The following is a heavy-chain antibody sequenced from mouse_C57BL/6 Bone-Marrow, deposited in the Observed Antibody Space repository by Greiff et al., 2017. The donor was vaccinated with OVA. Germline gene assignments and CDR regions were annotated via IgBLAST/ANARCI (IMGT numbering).Heavy chain of an antibody. CDR2: IDPSDSET. D-gene: IGHD1-1*01. Sequence: QVQLQQSGAELVRPGSSVKLSCKASGYTFTSYWMHWVKQRPIQGLEWIGNIDPSDSETHYNQKFKDKATLTVDKSSSTAYMQLSSLTSEDSAVYYCARTRYYYGSSYYYAMDYWGQGTSVTVSS. CDR1: GYTFTSYW. V-gene: IGHV1-52*01. J-gene: IGHJ4*01. CDR3: ARTRYYYGSSYYYAMDY.